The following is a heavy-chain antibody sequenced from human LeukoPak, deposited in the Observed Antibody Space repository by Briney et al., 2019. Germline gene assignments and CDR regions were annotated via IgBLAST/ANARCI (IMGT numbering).Heavy chain of an antibody. J-gene: IGHJ4*02. CDR3: TTEYYGILTGYFPIDY. V-gene: IGHV3-15*01. D-gene: IGHD3-9*01. CDR2: IKSKTDGRTT. Sequence: GGSLRLSWAASGFTFSNAWMSWVRQAPGKGLEWVGRIKSKTDGRTTDYAAPVKGRFTISRDDSKNTLYLQMNSLKTEDTAVYYCTTEYYGILTGYFPIDYWGQGTLVTVSS. CDR1: GFTFSNAW.